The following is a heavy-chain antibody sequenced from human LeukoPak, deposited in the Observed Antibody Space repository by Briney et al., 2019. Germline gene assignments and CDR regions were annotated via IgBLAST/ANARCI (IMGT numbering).Heavy chain of an antibody. CDR3: ARAPLRGYSYGFPYYYYMDV. V-gene: IGHV4-34*01. CDR2: INHSGST. Sequence: PSETLSLTCAVYGGSFSGYYWSWIRQPPGKGLEWIGEINHSGSTNYNPSLKSRVTISVDTSKNQFSLKLSSVTAADTAVYYCARAPLRGYSYGFPYYYYMDVWGKGTTVTVSS. J-gene: IGHJ6*03. CDR1: GGSFSGYY. D-gene: IGHD5-18*01.